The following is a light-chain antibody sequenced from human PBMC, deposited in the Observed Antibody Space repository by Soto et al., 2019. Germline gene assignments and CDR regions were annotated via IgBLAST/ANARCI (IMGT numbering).Light chain of an antibody. V-gene: IGKV3-15*01. J-gene: IGKJ5*01. CDR3: QQNHNWPIT. CDR1: QSVSSN. Sequence: EIVMTQSPATLSVSPGESATLSCRASQSVSSNLAWHQQKPGQAPRILMYDASTRATGISARFSGSGSGTEFTLTISSLQSEDFAVYYCQQNHNWPITFGQGTRLEIK. CDR2: DAS.